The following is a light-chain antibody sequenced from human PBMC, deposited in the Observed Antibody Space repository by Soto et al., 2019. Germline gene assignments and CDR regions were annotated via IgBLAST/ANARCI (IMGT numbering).Light chain of an antibody. V-gene: IGKV1-27*01. CDR2: AAS. Sequence: DIQMTQSPSSLSASVRDRVTITCRASQGISNYLAWYQQKQGKVPTLLIYAASTLQSGVPSRFSGSGSGTDFTLTISSLQPEDVATYYCQKYDSAPWTFGQGTKVEIK. CDR3: QKYDSAPWT. CDR1: QGISNY. J-gene: IGKJ1*01.